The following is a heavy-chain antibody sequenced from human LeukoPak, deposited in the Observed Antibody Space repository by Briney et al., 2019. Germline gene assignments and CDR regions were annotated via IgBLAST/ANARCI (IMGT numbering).Heavy chain of an antibody. CDR2: INGGSGNT. CDR3: ANPRYDSSGYYYVD. Sequence: ASVKVSCKASGYSFIDYTMQWLRQAPGQRLDWVGCINGGSGNTKYSPEFQGRVTITRDTSASTCYMELSSLRSEDTAVYYCANPRYDSSGYYYVDWGQGTLVTVSS. V-gene: IGHV1-3*01. CDR1: GYSFIDYT. J-gene: IGHJ4*02. D-gene: IGHD3-22*01.